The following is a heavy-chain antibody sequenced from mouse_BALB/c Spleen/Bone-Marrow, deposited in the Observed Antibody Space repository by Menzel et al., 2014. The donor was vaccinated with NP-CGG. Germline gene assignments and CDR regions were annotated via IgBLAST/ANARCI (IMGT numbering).Heavy chain of an antibody. CDR2: IYPYNGGT. V-gene: IGHV1S29*02. CDR3: ARGWLLSWFAY. Sequence: DVQLQESGPELVKPGASVKISCKASGYTFTDYNMHWVKQSHGRSLEWIGYIYPYNGGTGYNQKFKSKATLTVDNSSSTAYMELRSLTSEDSAAYYCARGWLLSWFAYWGQGTLVTVSA. CDR1: GYTFTDYN. J-gene: IGHJ3*01. D-gene: IGHD2-3*01.